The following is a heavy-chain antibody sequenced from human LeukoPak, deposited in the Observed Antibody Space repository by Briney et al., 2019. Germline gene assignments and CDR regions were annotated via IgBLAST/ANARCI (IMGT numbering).Heavy chain of an antibody. D-gene: IGHD3-22*01. Sequence: ASVNVSFKVSGYTLTDLSMHWVRQAPGKGLEWMGGFDPEDGETIYAQKFQGRVTMTKDTSTDTAYMELSSLRSEDTAVYYCATFPMYYYDSSGYRVDDYWGQGTLVTVSS. J-gene: IGHJ4*02. CDR1: GYTLTDLS. CDR3: ATFPMYYYDSSGYRVDDY. CDR2: FDPEDGET. V-gene: IGHV1-24*01.